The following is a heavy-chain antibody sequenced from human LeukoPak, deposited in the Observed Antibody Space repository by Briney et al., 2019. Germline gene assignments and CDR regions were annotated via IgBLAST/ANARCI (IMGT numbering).Heavy chain of an antibody. CDR1: GVSVTTYY. Sequence: PSETLSLTCTVSGVSVTTYYWSWIRQPPGKGLEWIGYMHHSGSTNYNPSLMGRVTISPDTSKNHFSLRLSSVTAADTAVYYCARGGPDLTMATTIDYWGQGTLVTVSS. CDR3: ARGGPDLTMATTIDY. D-gene: IGHD5-24*01. CDR2: MHHSGST. J-gene: IGHJ4*02. V-gene: IGHV4-59*02.